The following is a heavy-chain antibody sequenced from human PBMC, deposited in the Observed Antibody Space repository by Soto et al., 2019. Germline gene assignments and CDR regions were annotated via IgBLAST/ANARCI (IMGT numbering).Heavy chain of an antibody. J-gene: IGHJ4*02. V-gene: IGHV3-30*03. CDR1: GYTFSSYG. D-gene: IGHD6-19*01. CDR2: ISSDGSKK. Sequence: GGSLRLSCAASGYTFSSYGMHWVRQAPGKGLEWVAVISSDGSKKYYVDSVKGRFTISRDDSKNTVYLQMNSLRGEDTAVYYCTRDQSSAFHHWGRGTLVTVSS. CDR3: TRDQSSAFHH.